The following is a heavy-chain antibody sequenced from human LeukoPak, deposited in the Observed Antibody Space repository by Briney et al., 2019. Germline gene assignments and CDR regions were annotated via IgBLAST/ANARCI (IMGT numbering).Heavy chain of an antibody. V-gene: IGHV3-11*04. Sequence: GGSLRLSCAASGFTFSDYYMSWIRQAPGKGLEWISYISGGGSIMYYAGSVKGRFTISTDDARNSLYLQMNSLRAEDTAVYYCARDFRGPTGYWGQGILVTVSS. CDR2: ISGGGSIM. CDR3: ARDFRGPTGY. D-gene: IGHD3-9*01. J-gene: IGHJ4*02. CDR1: GFTFSDYY.